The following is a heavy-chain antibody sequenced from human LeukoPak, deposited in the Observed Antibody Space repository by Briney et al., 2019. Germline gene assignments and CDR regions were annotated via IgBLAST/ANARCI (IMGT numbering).Heavy chain of an antibody. V-gene: IGHV3-21*01. Sequence: GGSLRLSCAASGFTFSSYSMNWVRQAPGKGLEWVSSISSSSSYIYYADSVKGRFTISRDNAKNSLWLQMNSLRAEDTAVYHCGRGNGDYGGVDCWGQGTLVTVSS. J-gene: IGHJ4*02. D-gene: IGHD4-17*01. CDR3: GRGNGDYGGVDC. CDR1: GFTFSSYS. CDR2: ISSSSSYI.